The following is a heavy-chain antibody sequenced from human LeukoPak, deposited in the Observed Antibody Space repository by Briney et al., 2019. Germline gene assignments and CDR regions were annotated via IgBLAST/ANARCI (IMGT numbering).Heavy chain of an antibody. D-gene: IGHD3-22*01. CDR3: ARRHELSYDSSGYSHDAFDI. CDR1: GGSISSSSYY. CDR2: IYYSGST. J-gene: IGHJ3*02. Sequence: PSETLSLTCTVSGGSISSSSYYWGWIRQPPGKGLEWIGSIYYSGSTYYNPSLKSRVTISVDTSKNQFSLKLSSVTAADTAVYYCARRHELSYDSSGYSHDAFDIWGQGTMVTVSS. V-gene: IGHV4-39*01.